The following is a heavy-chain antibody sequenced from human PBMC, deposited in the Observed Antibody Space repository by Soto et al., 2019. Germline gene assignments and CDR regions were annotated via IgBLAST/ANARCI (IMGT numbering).Heavy chain of an antibody. D-gene: IGHD2-2*01. CDR1: GYRFTNYW. CDR2: IYPGDSDT. J-gene: IGHJ6*02. Sequence: GESLKISCKGSGYRFTNYWIGWVRQMPGKGLEWMGIIYPGDSDTRYSPSFQGQVTISADKSINTAYLQWSSLKASDTAIYYCARRRVEVAGTVYYYYGMDVWGQGTTVTVSS. CDR3: ARRRVEVAGTVYYYYGMDV. V-gene: IGHV5-51*01.